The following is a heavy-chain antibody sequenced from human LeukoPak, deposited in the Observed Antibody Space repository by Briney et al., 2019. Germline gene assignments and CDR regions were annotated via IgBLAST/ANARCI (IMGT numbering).Heavy chain of an antibody. CDR2: IYYSGST. J-gene: IGHJ6*02. CDR1: GGSISSYY. D-gene: IGHD1-7*01. V-gene: IGHV4-59*01. Sequence: SETLSLTCTVSGGSISSYYWSWIRQPPGKRLEWIGYIYYSGSTNYNPSLKSRVTISVDTSKNQFSLKLSSVTAADTAVYYCARDNWNYGSSMDVWGQGTTVTVSS. CDR3: ARDNWNYGSSMDV.